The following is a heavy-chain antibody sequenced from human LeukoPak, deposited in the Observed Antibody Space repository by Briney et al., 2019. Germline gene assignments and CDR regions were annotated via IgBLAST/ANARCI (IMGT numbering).Heavy chain of an antibody. D-gene: IGHD6-19*01. V-gene: IGHV4-59*01. J-gene: IGHJ4*02. Sequence: SETLSLTCTVSGGSISSYYWSWIRQPPGKGLEWIGYIYYSGSTNYNPSLKSRVTISVDTSKNQFSLKLSSVTAADTAVYYCAREGGAGSSGWYDYGGQGTLVTVSS. CDR2: IYYSGST. CDR3: AREGGAGSSGWYDY. CDR1: GGSISSYY.